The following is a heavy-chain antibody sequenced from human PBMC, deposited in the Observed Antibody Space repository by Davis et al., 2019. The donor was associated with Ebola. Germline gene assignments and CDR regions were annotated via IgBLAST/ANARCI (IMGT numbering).Heavy chain of an antibody. CDR1: GYTFTSYY. CDR3: ARLVRYGHGGYYYYYGMDV. V-gene: IGHV1-46*01. J-gene: IGHJ6*02. CDR2: INPSGGST. D-gene: IGHD5-18*01. Sequence: ASVKVSCKASGYTFTSYYMHWVRQAPGQGLEWMGIINPSGGSTSYAQKFQGRVTMTRDTSTSTVYMELSSLRSEDTAVYYCARLVRYGHGGYYYYYGMDVWGQGTTVTVSS.